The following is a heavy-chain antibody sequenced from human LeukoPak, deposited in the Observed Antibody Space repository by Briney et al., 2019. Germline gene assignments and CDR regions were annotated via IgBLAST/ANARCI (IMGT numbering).Heavy chain of an antibody. J-gene: IGHJ5*02. D-gene: IGHD3-3*01. V-gene: IGHV3-21*01. CDR2: ISSSSSYI. CDR3: ARVNTYYAFWSGLSGWFDP. CDR1: GFTFSSYS. Sequence: GGSLRLSCAASGFTFSSYSMNWVRQAPGKGLEWVASISSSSSYIYYADSVKGRFTISRDNAKNSLYLQMNSLRAEDTAVYYCARVNTYYAFWSGLSGWFDPWGPGTLVTVSS.